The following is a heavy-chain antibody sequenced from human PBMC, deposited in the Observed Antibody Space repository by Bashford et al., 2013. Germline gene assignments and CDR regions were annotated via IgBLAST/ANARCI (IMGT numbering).Heavy chain of an antibody. J-gene: IGHJ2*01. D-gene: IGHD2-21*02. CDR3: AKDYCAGDCASFFDL. Sequence: ASVKVSCKASGYTFTDYFIHWVRQAPGQGLEWMGWINPDSGGTTYAHNFKGRVTLTRDTSISTAYMELSSLTSADTAVYYCAKDYCAGDCASFFDLWGRGTLVTVSS. V-gene: IGHV1-2*02. CDR1: GYTFTDYF. CDR2: INPDSGGT.